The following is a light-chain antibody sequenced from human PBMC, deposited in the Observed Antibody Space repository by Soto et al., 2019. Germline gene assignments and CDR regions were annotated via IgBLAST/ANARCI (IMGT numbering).Light chain of an antibody. Sequence: TQSRASVALGGRRSVNISCRTSHSVSSYLAWYQQKPGQAPRLLIYDASKRATGIPARFSGSGFGTEYTLTISSLEPEDFALYYCQHGSKWRTFRQGTKVDIK. CDR3: QHGSKWRT. V-gene: IGKV3-11*01. J-gene: IGKJ1*01. CDR1: HSVSSY. CDR2: DAS.